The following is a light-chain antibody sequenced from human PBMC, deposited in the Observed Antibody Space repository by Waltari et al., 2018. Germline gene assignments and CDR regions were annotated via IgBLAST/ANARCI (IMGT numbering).Light chain of an antibody. V-gene: IGLV1-44*01. CDR1: SSNIGSNT. J-gene: IGLJ2*01. CDR3: AAWDDSLNGPL. CDR2: SNK. Sequence: QSVLTQPPSASGTPGQRVTIPCSGRSSNIGSNTVNWYQQLPGTAPKLLIYSNKQRPSGVPDRFSGSKSGTSASRAISGLQSEDEADYYCAAWDDSLNGPLFGGGTKLTVL.